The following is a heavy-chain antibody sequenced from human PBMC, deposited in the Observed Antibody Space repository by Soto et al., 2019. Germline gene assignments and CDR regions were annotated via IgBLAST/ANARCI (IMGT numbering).Heavy chain of an antibody. CDR2: ISSSGSTI. D-gene: IGHD1-26*01. Sequence: GGSLRLSCAASGFTFSSYEMNWVRQAPGKGLEWVSYISSSGSTIYYADSVKGRFTISRDNAKNSLYLQMNSLRAEDTAVYYCARERDGELPQAFDYWGQGTLVTVSS. J-gene: IGHJ4*02. V-gene: IGHV3-48*03. CDR1: GFTFSSYE. CDR3: ARERDGELPQAFDY.